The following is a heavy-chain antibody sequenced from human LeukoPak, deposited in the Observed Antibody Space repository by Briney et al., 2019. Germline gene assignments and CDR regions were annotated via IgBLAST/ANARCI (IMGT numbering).Heavy chain of an antibody. CDR2: IYYSGST. CDR1: GGSISSGGYY. D-gene: IGHD4-23*01. J-gene: IGHJ5*02. CDR3: ARGIGGNWFDP. Sequence: SETLSLTCTVSGGSISSGGYYWSWIRQHPGKGLEWIGYIYYSGSTYYNPSFKSRVTISVDTSKNQFSLKLSSVTAADTAVYYCARGIGGNWFDPWGQGTLVTVSS. V-gene: IGHV4-31*03.